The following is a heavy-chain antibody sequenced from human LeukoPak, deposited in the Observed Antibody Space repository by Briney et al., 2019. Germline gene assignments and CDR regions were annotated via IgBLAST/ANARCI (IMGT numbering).Heavy chain of an antibody. CDR3: ARDSDD. V-gene: IGHV3-74*01. CDR1: GFTFSSYW. J-gene: IGHJ4*02. Sequence: RGSLRLSCAASGFTFSSYWMNWVRQAPGKGLVWVSRIASDGSSTTYADSVKGRFSISRDNAKNTLYLQMNSLRAEDTAVYYCARDSDDWGQGTLVTVSS. CDR2: IASDGSST.